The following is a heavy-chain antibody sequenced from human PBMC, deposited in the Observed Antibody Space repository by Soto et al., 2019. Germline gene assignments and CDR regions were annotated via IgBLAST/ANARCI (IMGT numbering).Heavy chain of an antibody. CDR3: AKMYSGGWGWFPP. CDR1: GYFIGAGGYY. Sequence: SETLSLTCFVSGYFIGAGGYYWSWIRHHPGKGLEWIGSFYSSGSIIYNPSLRSRVSISGDMSTNQFSMSLTSVTAADTARYYGAKMYSGGWGWFPPGGEGTRVTVS. D-gene: IGHD6-19*01. J-gene: IGHJ5*02. V-gene: IGHV4-31*02. CDR2: FYSSGSI.